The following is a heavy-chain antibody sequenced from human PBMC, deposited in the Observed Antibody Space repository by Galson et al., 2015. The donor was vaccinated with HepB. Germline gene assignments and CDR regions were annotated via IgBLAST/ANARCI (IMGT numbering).Heavy chain of an antibody. J-gene: IGHJ4*02. V-gene: IGHV3-48*02. CDR3: ARDLEKGTKRGDDY. Sequence: SCKASGFTFSSYSMNWVRQAPGKGLEWVSYISSSSSTIYYADSVKGRFTISRDNAKNSLYLQMNSLRDEDTAVYYCARDLEKGTKRGDDYWGQGTLVTVSS. CDR2: ISSSSSTI. CDR1: GFTFSSYS.